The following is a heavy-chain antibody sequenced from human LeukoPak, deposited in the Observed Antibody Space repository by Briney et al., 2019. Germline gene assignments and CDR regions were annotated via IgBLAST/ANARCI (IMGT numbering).Heavy chain of an antibody. J-gene: IGHJ4*02. CDR3: AKELGYSYGYGIGY. Sequence: GGSLRLSCAASGFTFSSYGMHWVRQAPGKGLEWVAVIWYDGSNKYYADSVKGRFTISRDNSKNTLYLQMNSQRAEDTAVYYCAKELGYSYGYGIGYWGQGTLVTVSS. CDR1: GFTFSSYG. V-gene: IGHV3-33*06. CDR2: IWYDGSNK. D-gene: IGHD5-18*01.